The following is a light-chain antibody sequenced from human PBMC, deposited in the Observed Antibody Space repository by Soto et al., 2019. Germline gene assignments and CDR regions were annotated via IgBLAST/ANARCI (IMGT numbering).Light chain of an antibody. CDR3: QQYNSPWT. V-gene: IGKV1-5*03. CDR2: KAS. CDR1: QSIGSW. Sequence: IHMTHSPSTLSASVLYRVTITCRASQSIGSWLAWYQQKPGKAPKLLIYKASTLETGVPPRFSGSGSGTKFTLTISSLQPDDFATYYCQQYNSPWTFGQGTKVDIK. J-gene: IGKJ1*01.